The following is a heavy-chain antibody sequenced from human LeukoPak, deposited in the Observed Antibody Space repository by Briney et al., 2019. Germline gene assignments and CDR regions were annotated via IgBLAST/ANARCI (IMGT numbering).Heavy chain of an antibody. J-gene: IGHJ4*02. Sequence: PGGSLRLSCAASGFTFSSFAMHWVRQAPGKGLEWVAFIQYDGSNKYYADSVKGRFTISRDNSKNTLYLQMNSLRAEDTAVYYCANVGLRYFDYLFDYWGLGTLVTVSS. CDR3: ANVGLRYFDYLFDY. V-gene: IGHV3-30*02. CDR2: IQYDGSNK. D-gene: IGHD3-9*01. CDR1: GFTFSSFA.